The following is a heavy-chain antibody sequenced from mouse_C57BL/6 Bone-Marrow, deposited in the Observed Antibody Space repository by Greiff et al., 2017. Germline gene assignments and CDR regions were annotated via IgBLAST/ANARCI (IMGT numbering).Heavy chain of an antibody. CDR2: LDPSDSYT. D-gene: IGHD1-1*01. Sequence: QVQLKQPGAELVKPGASVKLSCKASGYTFTSYWMQWVKQRPGQGLEWIGELDPSDSYTNSNQKFKGKATLTVDTSSRTAYMQLSSLTSEASAVYYFATAPDYGSRPFYWYFGVWGTGTTVTVSS. CDR3: ATAPDYGSRPFYWYFGV. CDR1: GYTFTSYW. J-gene: IGHJ1*03. V-gene: IGHV1-50*01.